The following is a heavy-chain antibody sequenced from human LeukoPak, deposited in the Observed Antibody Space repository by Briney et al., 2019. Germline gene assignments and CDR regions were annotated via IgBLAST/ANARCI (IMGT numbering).Heavy chain of an antibody. CDR3: ARDAAWSGYYDAFDI. CDR1: GFTFSRYA. Sequence: GGSLRLSCTASGFTFSRYAMNWVRQAPGKGLEWVSYISTSISTIYYADSVKGRFTISRDNAKNSLYLQMNSLRAEDTAVYYCARDAAWSGYYDAFDIWGQGTMVTASS. D-gene: IGHD3-3*01. J-gene: IGHJ3*02. V-gene: IGHV3-48*01. CDR2: ISTSISTI.